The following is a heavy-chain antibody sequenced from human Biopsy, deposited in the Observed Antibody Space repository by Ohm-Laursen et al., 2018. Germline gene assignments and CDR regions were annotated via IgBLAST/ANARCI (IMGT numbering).Heavy chain of an antibody. D-gene: IGHD3-22*01. CDR1: CVSISSSASY. CDR2: IYYTGNT. Sequence: GTLSLTCAVSCVSISSSASYWGWFRQSPGMGLVWIGNIYYTGNTYYNPSLDSRLTISEDTSKNHFSLKLSSVTAADTAVYYCAKQGIRGYYEYWGQGSLVTVSS. J-gene: IGHJ4*02. CDR3: AKQGIRGYYEY. V-gene: IGHV4-39*01.